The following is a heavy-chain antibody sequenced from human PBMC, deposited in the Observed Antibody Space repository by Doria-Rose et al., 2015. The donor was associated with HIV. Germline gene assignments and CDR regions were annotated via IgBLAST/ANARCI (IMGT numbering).Heavy chain of an antibody. Sequence: PGKGLEWIGYIYYSDSTYYNPSLKSRVTISVDTSRNQFSLKLSSVTAADTAVYYCARDSSGYFRLDYWGQGTLVTVSS. CDR3: ARDSSGYFRLDY. V-gene: IGHV4-31*02. J-gene: IGHJ4*02. CDR2: IYYSDST. D-gene: IGHD3-22*01.